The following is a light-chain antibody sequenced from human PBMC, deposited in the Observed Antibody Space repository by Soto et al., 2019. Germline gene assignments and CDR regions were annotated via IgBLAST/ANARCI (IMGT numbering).Light chain of an antibody. V-gene: IGLV1-44*01. CDR2: RNH. J-gene: IGLJ2*01. Sequence: QSVLTQSPSESATPGQRVTISCSGSGSNIGTHAVNWYQQVPGTAPTLLIFRNHQRPSGVPDRFSGSKSGTSASLAISGPQSEDEADYYCAAWDDSLRAVVFGGGTKATVL. CDR1: GSNIGTHA. CDR3: AAWDDSLRAVV.